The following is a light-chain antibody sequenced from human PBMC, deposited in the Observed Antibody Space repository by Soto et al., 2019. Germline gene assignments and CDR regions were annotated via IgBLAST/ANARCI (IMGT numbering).Light chain of an antibody. CDR2: AAS. CDR1: QSISNY. V-gene: IGKV1-39*01. J-gene: IGKJ1*01. CDR3: QRCYSTLRT. Sequence: DIQMTQSPSSLSASVGDRVTITCRASQSISNYLNWYQQKPGKAPKLLIYAASTLQSGVPSRFSGSGSGTDFTLTISSLQPEDFATYYCQRCYSTLRTFGQGTKVDNK.